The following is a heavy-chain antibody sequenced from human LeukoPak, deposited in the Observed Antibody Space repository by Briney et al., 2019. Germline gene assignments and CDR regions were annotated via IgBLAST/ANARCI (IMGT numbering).Heavy chain of an antibody. V-gene: IGHV3-74*01. Sequence: PGGSLRLSCAASGFTFSSYWMYWVRQAPGKGLVWVSRINSDGKTTNYADSVKGRFTISRHNAKNTLYLQMNSLRAEDTAVYYCARDITLTRGGRSDYWGQGTLVTVSA. D-gene: IGHD3-10*01. CDR2: INSDGKTT. J-gene: IGHJ4*02. CDR3: ARDITLTRGGRSDY. CDR1: GFTFSSYW.